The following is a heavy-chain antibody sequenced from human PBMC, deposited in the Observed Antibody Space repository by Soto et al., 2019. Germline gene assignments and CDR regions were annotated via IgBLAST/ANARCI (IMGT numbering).Heavy chain of an antibody. V-gene: IGHV4-38-2*02. D-gene: IGHD5-18*01. J-gene: IGHJ5*02. CDR1: TYSISSDYY. CDR2: IYHSGST. CDR3: ARDRERYRYSSSWFDP. Sequence: SETLSLTCAVSTYSISSDYYWGWIRQPPGKGLEWIGSIYHSGSTYYNPSLKSRVTISIDTSKNQFSLELSSATAADTAVYYCARDRERYRYSSSWFDPWGQGTLVTVSS.